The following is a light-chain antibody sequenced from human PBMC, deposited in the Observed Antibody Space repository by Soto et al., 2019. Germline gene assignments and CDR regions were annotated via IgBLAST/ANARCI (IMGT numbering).Light chain of an antibody. Sequence: EIVLTQSPGTLSLSPGERATLSCRASQSVSSNYLAWYQQKPGQAPRVLIYVATSRPTGIPDRFSGSGSGTDFNLTISSLEPEDFAVYYCQQYGSSPITFGQGTRLEIK. CDR3: QQYGSSPIT. CDR2: VAT. V-gene: IGKV3-20*01. J-gene: IGKJ5*01. CDR1: QSVSSNY.